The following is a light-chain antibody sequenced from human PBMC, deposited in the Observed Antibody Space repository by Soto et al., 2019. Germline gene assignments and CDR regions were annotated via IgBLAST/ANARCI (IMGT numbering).Light chain of an antibody. CDR2: DVS. Sequence: QSALTQPRSVSGSPGQSVTISCTGTSSDVGGYNYVSWYQQHPGKAPKLMIYDVSKRPSGVPDRFSGSKSGNTASLTISGLQAEDEADDYCCSDAGSYTGVFGGGTKLTVL. V-gene: IGLV2-11*01. J-gene: IGLJ3*02. CDR1: SSDVGGYNY. CDR3: CSDAGSYTGV.